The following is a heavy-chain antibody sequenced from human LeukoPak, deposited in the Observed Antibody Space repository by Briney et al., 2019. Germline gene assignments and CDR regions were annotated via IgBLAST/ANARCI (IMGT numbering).Heavy chain of an antibody. D-gene: IGHD4-17*01. CDR3: ARTTWGDYGIDY. Sequence: GGSLRFSCAASGFTFSSYAMSWVRQAPGKGLEWVANIKQDGSEKYYVDSVKGRFTISRDNAKNSLYLQMNSLRAEDTAVYYCARTTWGDYGIDYWGQGTLVTVSS. CDR2: IKQDGSEK. J-gene: IGHJ4*02. CDR1: GFTFSSYA. V-gene: IGHV3-7*01.